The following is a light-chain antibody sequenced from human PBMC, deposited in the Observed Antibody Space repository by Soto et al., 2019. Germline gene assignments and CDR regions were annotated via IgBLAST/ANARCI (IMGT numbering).Light chain of an antibody. V-gene: IGKV3-11*01. CDR1: QSISSY. Sequence: IILTQSPATLSLSPGDRATLSCRASQSISSYLSWYQQKPGQAPRPVIYDASNRATGIPARFSGSGSGTDFTLTISSLEPEDFAVYYCQQRSNWPPTFGGGTKVDI. J-gene: IGKJ4*01. CDR3: QQRSNWPPT. CDR2: DAS.